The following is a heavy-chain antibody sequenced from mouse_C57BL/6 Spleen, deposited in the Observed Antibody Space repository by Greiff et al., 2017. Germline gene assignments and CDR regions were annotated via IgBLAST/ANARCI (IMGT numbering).Heavy chain of an antibody. V-gene: IGHV1-53*01. CDR3: ARWDYAMDY. Sequence: QVPLQQPGTELVKPGASVKLSCKASGYPFTRYWMPWVKQRPGPGLAWVGTINPRNGGTHYTDKFKRKATLTVDNSSSTTYLQRSFLTSEDSAVYYCARWDYAMDYWGQGTSVTVSA. J-gene: IGHJ4*01. CDR2: INPRNGGT. CDR1: GYPFTRYW.